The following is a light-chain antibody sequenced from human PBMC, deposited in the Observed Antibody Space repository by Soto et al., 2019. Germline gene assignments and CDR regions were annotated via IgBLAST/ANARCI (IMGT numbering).Light chain of an antibody. CDR3: QQYNNWPQIT. CDR2: RTS. V-gene: IGKV3-20*01. CDR1: QSVSSSY. J-gene: IGKJ5*01. Sequence: EIVLTQSPGTLSLSPGERATLSCRASQSVSSSYLAWYQQKPGQAPRLLIYRTSTRATGIPDRFSGSGSGTDFTLTISRLEPEDFAVYYCQQYNNWPQITFGQGTRLEIK.